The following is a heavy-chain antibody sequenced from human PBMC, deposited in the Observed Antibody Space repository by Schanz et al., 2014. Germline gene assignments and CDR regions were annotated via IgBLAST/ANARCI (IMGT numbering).Heavy chain of an antibody. CDR3: ASDYNYFETEAP. V-gene: IGHV3-21*06. D-gene: IGHD3-16*01. Sequence: EVQLVESGGGLVQPGGSLRLSCAASGFTVSSNYMSWVRQAPGKGLEWVSSISSSGSSIYYADSVKGRFTISRDNANNSLFLRMNSLRAEDTAVYYCASDYNYFETEAPWGQGTLVTVSS. J-gene: IGHJ5*02. CDR2: ISSSGSSI. CDR1: GFTVSSNY.